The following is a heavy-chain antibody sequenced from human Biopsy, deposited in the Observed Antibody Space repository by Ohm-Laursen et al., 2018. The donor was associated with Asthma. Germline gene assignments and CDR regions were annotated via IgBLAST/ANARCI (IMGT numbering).Heavy chain of an antibody. Sequence: SSVKVSCKASGYTFINYAIHWVRQAPGQRLEWMGWINAGNGNTKYSQKFQGRVTITRDTSASTAYMDLSSLRSEDTAVYYCAREVSTVDYGYYYFAMDVWGQGTTVTVSS. CDR3: AREVSTVDYGYYYFAMDV. CDR2: INAGNGNT. J-gene: IGHJ6*02. CDR1: GYTFINYA. D-gene: IGHD4-17*01. V-gene: IGHV1-3*01.